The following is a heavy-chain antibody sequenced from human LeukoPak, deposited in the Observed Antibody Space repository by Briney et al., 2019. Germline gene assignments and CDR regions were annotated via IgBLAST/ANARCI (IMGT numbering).Heavy chain of an antibody. CDR3: ARDRQQLLRHYGMDV. V-gene: IGHV4-59*01. Sequence: PSETLSLTCTVSGGSISSYYWSWIRQPPGKGLEWIGYIYYSGSTNYNPSLKSRVTISVDTSKNQFSLKLSSVTAADTAVYYCARDRQQLLRHYGMDVWGQGTTVTVSS. D-gene: IGHD6-13*01. CDR2: IYYSGST. CDR1: GGSISSYY. J-gene: IGHJ6*02.